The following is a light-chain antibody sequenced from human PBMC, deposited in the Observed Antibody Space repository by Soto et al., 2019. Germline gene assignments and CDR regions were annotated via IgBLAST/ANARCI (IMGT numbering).Light chain of an antibody. V-gene: IGKV1-5*01. J-gene: IGKJ1*01. Sequence: DIQMTQSPSTLSASIGDRVTITCRASQTINNWLAWYQQKPGKAPNLLIYHASNLETGVTSRFSGSAFGTEVTLTISSLQPDDFATYYCQHYNSYPWTFGQGTKVEIK. CDR2: HAS. CDR3: QHYNSYPWT. CDR1: QTINNW.